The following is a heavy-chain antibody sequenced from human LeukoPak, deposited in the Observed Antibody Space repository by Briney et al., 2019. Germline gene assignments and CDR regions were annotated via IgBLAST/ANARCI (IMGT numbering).Heavy chain of an antibody. V-gene: IGHV4-4*07. J-gene: IGHJ3*02. CDR3: ARVGGWLRTIDAFDI. D-gene: IGHD5-12*01. Sequence: SETLSLTCTVSGGSISSYYWSWIRQPAGKGLEWIGRIYISGSTNYNPSLKSRVTMSVDTSKNQFSLKLSSVTAADTAVYYCARVGGWLRTIDAFDIWGQGTMVTVSS. CDR1: GGSISSYY. CDR2: IYISGST.